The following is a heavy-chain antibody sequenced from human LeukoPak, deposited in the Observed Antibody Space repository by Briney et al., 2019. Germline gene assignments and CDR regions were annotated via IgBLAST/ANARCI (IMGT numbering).Heavy chain of an antibody. CDR1: GFTFGDYG. V-gene: IGHV3-20*04. Sequence: GGSLRLSCAASGFTFGDYGMSWVRQAPGKGLEWVSGINWNGGRTDYADSVKGRFTISRDNAKNSLSLQMNSLTVEDTALYYCARYGYSDYVGYYDHWGQGTLVTVSS. J-gene: IGHJ4*02. D-gene: IGHD4-11*01. CDR2: INWNGGRT. CDR3: ARYGYSDYVGYYDH.